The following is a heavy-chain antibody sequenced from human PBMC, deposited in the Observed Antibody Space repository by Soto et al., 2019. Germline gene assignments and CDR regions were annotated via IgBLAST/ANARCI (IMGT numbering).Heavy chain of an antibody. J-gene: IGHJ4*02. D-gene: IGHD3-16*01. Sequence: SETLSLTCTVSGGSISPYYWSWIRQPPGKGLEWVGYIYYSGSTNCNPSLKSRVTISVDTSKNQFSLKLSSVTAADTAVYYCARGYGCAFAYWGQGTLVTVSS. CDR1: GGSISPYY. CDR2: IYYSGST. CDR3: ARGYGCAFAY. V-gene: IGHV4-59*12.